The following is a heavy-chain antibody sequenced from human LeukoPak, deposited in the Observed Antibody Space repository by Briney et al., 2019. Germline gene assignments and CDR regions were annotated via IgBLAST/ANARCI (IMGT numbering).Heavy chain of an antibody. V-gene: IGHV3-9*01. Sequence: SLRLSCAASGFTFDDHVMHWVRQAPGRGLEWVSGISRDSANIGYADSVKGRFTISRDNAKSSLYLQMNSLTTEDTALYYCARDFCTGCNYYFYGMDVWGRGTTVTVSS. CDR3: ARDFCTGCNYYFYGMDV. CDR1: GFTFDDHV. D-gene: IGHD2-2*01. CDR2: ISRDSANI. J-gene: IGHJ6*02.